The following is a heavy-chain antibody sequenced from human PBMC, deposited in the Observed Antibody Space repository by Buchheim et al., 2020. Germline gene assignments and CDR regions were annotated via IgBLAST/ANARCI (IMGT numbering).Heavy chain of an antibody. V-gene: IGHV4-34*01. CDR2: INHSGST. J-gene: IGHJ5*02. D-gene: IGHD2-2*01. CDR1: GGSFSGYY. Sequence: QVQLQQWGAGLLKPSETLSLTCAVYGGSFSGYYWSWIRQPPGKGLEWIGEINHSGSTNYNPSLKSRVTISVDTSKNQFSLQLSSVTAADTAVYYCARGRYCSSTSCYFWVRNWFDPWGQGTL. CDR3: ARGRYCSSTSCYFWVRNWFDP.